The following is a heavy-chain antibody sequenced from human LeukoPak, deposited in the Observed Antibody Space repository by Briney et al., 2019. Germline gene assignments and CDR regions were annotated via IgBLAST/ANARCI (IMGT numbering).Heavy chain of an antibody. V-gene: IGHV3-23*01. CDR1: GFTFSSYA. J-gene: IGHJ4*02. Sequence: HPGGSLRLSCAASGFTFSSYAMSWVRQAPGKGLEWVSAISGSGGSTYYADSVKGRFTISRDNSKNMLYLQMNSLRAEDTAVYYCAKDRAIVKKQLTAGYFDYWGQGTLVTVSS. CDR3: AKDRAIVKKQLTAGYFDY. D-gene: IGHD6-13*01. CDR2: ISGSGGST.